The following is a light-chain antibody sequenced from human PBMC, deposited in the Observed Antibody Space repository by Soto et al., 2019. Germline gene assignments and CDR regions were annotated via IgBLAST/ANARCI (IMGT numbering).Light chain of an antibody. J-gene: IGKJ2*01. V-gene: IGKV3-20*01. CDR2: GAS. CDR3: QQYGSSPGYT. CDR1: QSVSSSY. Sequence: EIVLTQSPGTLSLSPGERATLSCRACQSVSSSYLAWYQQKPGQAPRHLIYGASSRATGIPDRFSGSGSGTDFTLTISRLEPEDFAVYYCQQYGSSPGYTFGQGTKLEIK.